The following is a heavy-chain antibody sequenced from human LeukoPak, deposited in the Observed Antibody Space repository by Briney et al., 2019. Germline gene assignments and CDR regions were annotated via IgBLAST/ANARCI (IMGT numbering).Heavy chain of an antibody. J-gene: IGHJ4*02. V-gene: IGHV3-23*01. CDR1: GFTFISYA. Sequence: GGSLRLSCAASGFTFISYAMSWVRQAPGKGLEWMSVITGTGGSTYYADSVKGRFTISRDNSKNTLYLQMNSLRAEDTAVYYCAKDGYSSGLDYWGQGALVTVSS. CDR3: AKDGYSSGLDY. CDR2: ITGTGGST. D-gene: IGHD6-19*01.